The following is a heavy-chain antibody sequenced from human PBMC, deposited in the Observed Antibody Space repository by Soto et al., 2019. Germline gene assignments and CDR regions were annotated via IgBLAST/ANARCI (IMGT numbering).Heavy chain of an antibody. CDR1: GGTFSSYT. Sequence: SVKVSCKASGGTFSSYTISWVRQAPGQGLEWMGRIIPILGIANYAQKFQGRVTITADKSTSTAYMEQSSLRSEDTAVYYCARDLAYCGGDCYGDDAFDIWGQGTMVTVSS. CDR2: IIPILGIA. CDR3: ARDLAYCGGDCYGDDAFDI. J-gene: IGHJ3*02. V-gene: IGHV1-69*04. D-gene: IGHD2-21*01.